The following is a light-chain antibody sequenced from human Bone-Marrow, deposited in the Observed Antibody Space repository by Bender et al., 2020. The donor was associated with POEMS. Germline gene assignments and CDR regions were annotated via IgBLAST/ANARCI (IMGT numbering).Light chain of an antibody. J-gene: IGLJ3*02. CDR2: AVS. CDR1: SSDVGSYNY. CDR3: CSYTRSSTWV. V-gene: IGLV2-14*03. Sequence: QSALTQPPSASGSPGQSVTISCTGTSSDVGSYNYVSWYQQHPGKAPKLMIYAVSNRPSGVSTRFSGSKSGNTASLTISGLQAEDEGDYFCCSYTRSSTWVFGGGTKLTVL.